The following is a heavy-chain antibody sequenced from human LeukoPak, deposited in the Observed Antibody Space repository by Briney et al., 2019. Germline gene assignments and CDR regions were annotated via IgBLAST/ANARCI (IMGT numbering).Heavy chain of an antibody. V-gene: IGHV1-8*02. CDR2: MNPNSGNT. CDR1: GGTFSSYX. Sequence: ASGGTFSSYXIXXVRQXTGQGLXXMGWMNPNSGNTGYALKFRGRVTMTGDTSISTAYMELSSLISEDTAVYYCARAIRNQLLSDHWGPGTLVTVSS. J-gene: IGHJ4*02. CDR3: ARAIRNQLLSDH. D-gene: IGHD2-2*01.